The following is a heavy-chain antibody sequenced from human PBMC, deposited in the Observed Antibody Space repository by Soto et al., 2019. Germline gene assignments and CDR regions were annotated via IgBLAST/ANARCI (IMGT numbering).Heavy chain of an antibody. CDR2: IYYSGRT. J-gene: IGHJ4*02. D-gene: IGHD2-21*02. CDR3: ARQRTSVVTQAYFDV. Sequence: SETLSLTCTVTGDSINSRSYYWGWIRQPPGKGLEWIGSIYYSGRTYNNPSLRSRVSMSIDTSKDQFSLKLKSVTAADTALYFCARQRTSVVTQAYFDVWGSGSLVTVSS. CDR1: GDSINSRSYY. V-gene: IGHV4-39*01.